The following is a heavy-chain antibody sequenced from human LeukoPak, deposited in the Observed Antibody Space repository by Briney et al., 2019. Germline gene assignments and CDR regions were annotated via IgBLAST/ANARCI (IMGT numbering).Heavy chain of an antibody. Sequence: PSETLSLTCTVSGGSISSGGYYWSWIRQHPGKGLEWIGYIYYSGSTYYNPSLKSRVTISVDTSKNQFSLKLSSVTAADTAVYYCARGFDVVVVAATPYYFDYWGQGTLVTVSS. CDR3: ARGFDVVVVAATPYYFDY. D-gene: IGHD2-15*01. CDR2: IYYSGST. CDR1: GGSISSGGYY. V-gene: IGHV4-31*03. J-gene: IGHJ4*02.